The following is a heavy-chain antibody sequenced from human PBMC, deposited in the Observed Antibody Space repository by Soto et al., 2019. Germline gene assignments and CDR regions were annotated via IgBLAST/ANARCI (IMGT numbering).Heavy chain of an antibody. J-gene: IGHJ4*02. CDR2: IYYSGST. D-gene: IGHD3-22*01. V-gene: IGHV4-39*01. CDR1: GGSISSSSYY. Sequence: SETLSLTCTVSGGSISSSSYYWGWIRQPPGKGLEWIGSIYYSGSTYYNPSLKSRVTISVDTSKNQFSLKLSSVTAADTAVYYCARRGGRYDSSGYYYYWGQGTLVTVSS. CDR3: ARRGGRYDSSGYYYY.